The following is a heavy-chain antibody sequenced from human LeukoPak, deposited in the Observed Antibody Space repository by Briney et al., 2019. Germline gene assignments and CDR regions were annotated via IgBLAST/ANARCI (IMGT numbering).Heavy chain of an antibody. CDR2: INPSGGST. Sequence: PLASVKVSCKASGYTFTSYYMHWVRQAPGQGLEWMGIINPSGGSTSYAQKFQGRVTMTRDTSTSTVYMELSSLRSEDTAVYYCARDPSGLDFWGGYFNPGFDIWGQGNMVTVSS. D-gene: IGHD3-3*01. V-gene: IGHV1-46*01. J-gene: IGHJ3*02. CDR1: GYTFTSYY. CDR3: ARDPSGLDFWGGYFNPGFDI.